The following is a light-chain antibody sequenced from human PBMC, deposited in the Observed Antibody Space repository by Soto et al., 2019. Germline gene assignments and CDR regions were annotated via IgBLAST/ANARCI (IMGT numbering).Light chain of an antibody. Sequence: DIQMTQSPSSLSASVGDRVTITCRASQSISSYLNWYQQKPGKAPKLLIYAASSLQSGVPSRFSGSGSGTDFTLTISSLQPEDFATYYWQESYSTPPTHTCGGGPKVEIK. V-gene: IGKV1-39*01. CDR2: AAS. CDR3: QESYSTPPTHT. J-gene: IGKJ4*01. CDR1: QSISSY.